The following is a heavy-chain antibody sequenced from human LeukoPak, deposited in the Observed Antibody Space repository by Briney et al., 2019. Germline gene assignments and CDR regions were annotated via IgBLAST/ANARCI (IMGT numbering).Heavy chain of an antibody. V-gene: IGHV4-39*07. CDR1: GGSISSGSHY. J-gene: IGHJ5*02. Sequence: PSETLSLTCTVSGGSISSGSHYWSWIRQPPGKGLEWIGSIYHSGSTFYNPSLKSRVTISVDTSKNQFSLKLSSVTAADTAMFYCARGLGPGNWFDPWGQGTLVTVSS. CDR2: IYHSGST. D-gene: IGHD3-10*01. CDR3: ARGLGPGNWFDP.